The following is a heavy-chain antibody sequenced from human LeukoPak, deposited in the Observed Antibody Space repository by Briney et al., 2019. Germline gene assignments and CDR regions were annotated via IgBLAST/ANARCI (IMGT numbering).Heavy chain of an antibody. V-gene: IGHV4-34*01. D-gene: IGHD3-3*01. CDR2: IHHSGGT. J-gene: IGHJ5*01. CDR3: ARGRSRVTLFGVPLNWLDS. CDR1: GGSFSNYD. Sequence: PSETLSLTCAVYGGSFSNYDWTWVRQPPGKGLEWIGEIHHSGGTNYNPSLKSRITISADTSKKQLSLRLSSVPAADTAVYHCARGRSRVTLFGVPLNWLDSWGQGNLVTVSS.